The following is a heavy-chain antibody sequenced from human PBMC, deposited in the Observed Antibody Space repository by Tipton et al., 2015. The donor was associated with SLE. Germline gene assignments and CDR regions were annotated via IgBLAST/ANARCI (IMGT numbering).Heavy chain of an antibody. V-gene: IGHV4-34*01. CDR1: GASFSGNY. CDR3: ARLRISGVLTGSYEYGMDV. CDR2: INHSGST. Sequence: TLSLTCAVSGASFSGNYWSWIRQPPGKGLEWIGEINHSGSTNYNPPLKSRVTMSVDTSKNQFSLNLTSVTAADTAVYYCARLRISGVLTGSYEYGMDVWGQGTAVTVSS. J-gene: IGHJ6*02. D-gene: IGHD3-3*01.